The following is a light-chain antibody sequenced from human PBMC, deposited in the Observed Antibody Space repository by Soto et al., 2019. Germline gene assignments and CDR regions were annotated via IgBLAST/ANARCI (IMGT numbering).Light chain of an antibody. CDR2: DAS. Sequence: DIQMTQSPSTLSASVGDRVTITCRASQDISGWLAWYQHKPGKAPKVLIYDASSLESGVPLRFSGSGSGTEITLTITSLQPDDFATYYCQQYKNYSPLTFGGGTKVDIK. V-gene: IGKV1-5*01. CDR1: QDISGW. CDR3: QQYKNYSPLT. J-gene: IGKJ4*01.